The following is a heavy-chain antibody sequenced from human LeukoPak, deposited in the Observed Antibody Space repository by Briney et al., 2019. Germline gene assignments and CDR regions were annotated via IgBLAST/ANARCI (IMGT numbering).Heavy chain of an antibody. CDR2: ISSSSSYI. CDR1: GFTFSSYS. V-gene: IGHV3-21*01. CDR3: ARDYYDSSGYYHGDY. D-gene: IGHD3-22*01. Sequence: GGSLRLSCAASGFTFSSYSMNWVRQAPGKGLEWVSSISSSSSYIFYADSVKGRFTTSRDNAKNSLYLQMNSLRAEDTAVYYCARDYYDSSGYYHGDYWGQGTLVTVSS. J-gene: IGHJ4*02.